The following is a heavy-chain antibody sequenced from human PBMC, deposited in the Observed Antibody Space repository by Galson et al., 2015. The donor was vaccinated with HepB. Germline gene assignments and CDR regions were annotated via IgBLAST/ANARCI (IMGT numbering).Heavy chain of an antibody. J-gene: IGHJ4*02. Sequence: QSGAEVKKPGASVKVSCKASGYTFSTYGISWVRQAPGQGLEWMGWISTYNGNTNYAQKFQGRVTMTTDTSTSTAYMELRSLRSDDTAVYYCARDGTYDSWSGYRKPNSGKNFDYWGQG. CDR2: ISTYNGNT. D-gene: IGHD3-3*01. V-gene: IGHV1-18*01. CDR3: ARDGTYDSWSGYRKPNSGKNFDY. CDR1: GYTFSTYG.